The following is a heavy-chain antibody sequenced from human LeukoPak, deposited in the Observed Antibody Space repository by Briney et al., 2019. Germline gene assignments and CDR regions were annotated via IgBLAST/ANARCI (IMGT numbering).Heavy chain of an antibody. J-gene: IGHJ4*02. Sequence: GGSLRLSCAASGFTFSSYWMSWVRQAPGMGLEWVANINQDGNKKYYVDSVRGRFTISRDNAKSSLYLQMNGLRAEDTAVYYCARDLIWDGDPDGRDFWGQGTLVSVSS. CDR1: GFTFSSYW. CDR3: ARDLIWDGDPDGRDF. D-gene: IGHD3-10*01. V-gene: IGHV3-7*01. CDR2: INQDGNKK.